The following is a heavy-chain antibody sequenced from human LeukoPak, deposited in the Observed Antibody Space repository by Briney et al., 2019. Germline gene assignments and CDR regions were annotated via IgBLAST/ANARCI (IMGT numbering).Heavy chain of an antibody. CDR2: IYFSGST. CDR3: ARRVVTGYNWFDP. D-gene: IGHD4-23*01. J-gene: IGHJ5*02. Sequence: PSETLSLTCTVSGGSISSYYWSWIRQPPRTGLEWIGYIYFSGSTNYNPSLKSRVTISVNTSKNQFSLKLSSVTAADTAVYYCARRVVTGYNWFDPWGQGTLVTVSS. V-gene: IGHV4-59*08. CDR1: GGSISSYY.